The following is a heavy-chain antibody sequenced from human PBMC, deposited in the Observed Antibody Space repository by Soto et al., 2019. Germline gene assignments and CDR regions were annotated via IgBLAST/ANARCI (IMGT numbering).Heavy chain of an antibody. V-gene: IGHV3-73*02. J-gene: IGHJ4*02. CDR1: GFTFSGSA. CDR3: THITITGFDY. D-gene: IGHD5-12*01. Sequence: EVQLVESGGGLVQPGGSLKLSCAASGFTFSGSAMHWVRQASGKGLEWVGRIRSKANSYATAYAASVKGRFTISRDDSKNTAYLQMNSLKTEDTAVYSCTHITITGFDYWGQGTLVTVSS. CDR2: IRSKANSYAT.